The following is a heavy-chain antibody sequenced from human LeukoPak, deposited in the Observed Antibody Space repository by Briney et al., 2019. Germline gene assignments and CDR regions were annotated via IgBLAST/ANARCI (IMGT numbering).Heavy chain of an antibody. V-gene: IGHV4-4*07. CDR1: GGSISGHY. J-gene: IGHJ4*02. Sequence: SETLSLTCTVSGGSISGHYWNWIRQPAGKGLEWIGRMHTSGSTNHNPSLTSRITMSVDRSKNQFSLKLSSVTAADTAVYYCVRDSGSGWYDYWGQGTLVTVSS. CDR3: VRDSGSGWYDY. CDR2: MHTSGST. D-gene: IGHD6-19*01.